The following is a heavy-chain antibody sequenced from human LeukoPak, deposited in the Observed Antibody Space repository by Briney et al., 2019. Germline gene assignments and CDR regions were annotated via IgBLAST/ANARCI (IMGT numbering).Heavy chain of an antibody. D-gene: IGHD3-16*02. V-gene: IGHV3-9*01. CDR2: ISWNSGSI. CDR1: GFTFDDYA. CDR3: ARSGLRLGELSSMILYYFDY. Sequence: GGSLRLSCAASGFTFDDYAMHWVRQAPGKGLEWVSGISWNSGSIGYADSVKGRFTISRDNAKNSLYLQMSSLRAEDTALYYCARSGLRLGELSSMILYYFDYWGQGTLVTVSS. J-gene: IGHJ4*02.